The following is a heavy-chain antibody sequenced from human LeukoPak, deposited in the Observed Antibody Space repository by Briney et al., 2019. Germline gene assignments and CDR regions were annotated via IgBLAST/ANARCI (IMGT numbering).Heavy chain of an antibody. V-gene: IGHV3-66*01. CDR1: GFTVSSNY. CDR2: IYSGGST. CDR3: AREGSGSRLWRDAFDI. J-gene: IGHJ3*02. Sequence: QAGGSLRLSCAASGFTVSSNYMSWVRQPPGKGLEWVSVIYSGGSTYYADSVKGRFTISRDNSKNTLYLQMNSLRAEDTAVYYCAREGSGSRLWRDAFDIWGQGTMVTVSS. D-gene: IGHD1-26*01.